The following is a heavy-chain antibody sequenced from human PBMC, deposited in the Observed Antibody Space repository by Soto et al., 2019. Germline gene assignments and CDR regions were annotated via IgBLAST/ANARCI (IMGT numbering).Heavy chain of an antibody. CDR2: IYYSGST. CDR1: GGSISSSSYY. V-gene: IGHV4-39*01. CDR3: AKPYDILTGYYSAWFDP. Sequence: SETLSLTCTVSGGSISSSSYYWGWIRQPPGKGLEWIGSIYYSGSTYYNPSLKSRVTISVDTSKNQFSLKLSSVTAADTAVYYCAKPYDILTGYYSAWFDPWGQGTLVTVSS. D-gene: IGHD3-9*01. J-gene: IGHJ5*02.